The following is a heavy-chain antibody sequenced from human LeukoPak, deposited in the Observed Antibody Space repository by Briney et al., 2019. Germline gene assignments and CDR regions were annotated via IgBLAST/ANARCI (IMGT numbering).Heavy chain of an antibody. CDR1: GFTFSSYA. D-gene: IGHD4-23*01. J-gene: IGHJ4*02. CDR3: ARDRDYGGYFDY. V-gene: IGHV3-30-3*01. Sequence: PGRSLRLSCAASGFTFSSYAMHWVRQAPGKGPEWVAVISYDGSNKYYADSVKGRFTISRDNSKNTLYLQMNSLRAEDTAVYYCARDRDYGGYFDYWGQGTLVTVSS. CDR2: ISYDGSNK.